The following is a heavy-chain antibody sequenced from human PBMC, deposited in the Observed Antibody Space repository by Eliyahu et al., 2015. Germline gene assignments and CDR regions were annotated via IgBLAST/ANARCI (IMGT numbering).Heavy chain of an antibody. J-gene: IGHJ4*02. CDR2: XYYREET. Sequence: QVQLQESGPGLVKPSETLSLTCTVSGVPVXSATYYWDWIRQPPGKGLEWIGYXYYREETSYXPVLKSRVNISIDMSKNQISLKLNSVTATDTAVYYCVRRLHYHDARGXYEEHWGQGTLVTVSS. D-gene: IGHD3-22*01. V-gene: IGHV4-61*01. CDR1: GVPVXSATYY. CDR3: VRRLHYHDARGXYEEH.